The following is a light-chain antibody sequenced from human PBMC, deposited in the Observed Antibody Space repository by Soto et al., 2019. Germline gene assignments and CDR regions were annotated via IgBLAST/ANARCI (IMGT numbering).Light chain of an antibody. J-gene: IGKJ5*01. CDR1: QSLVYSDGDTY. Sequence: VMMAQSPLYMPITLGQPTSISCSSSQSLVYSDGDTYLSWFQQRPGQSPRRLLSQVSNRDSGVPDRFSGSGSGTDFTLKISSVEADDVAVYYCMQNTHWPITFGQGTRLEIK. CDR3: MQNTHWPIT. V-gene: IGKV2-30*01. CDR2: QVS.